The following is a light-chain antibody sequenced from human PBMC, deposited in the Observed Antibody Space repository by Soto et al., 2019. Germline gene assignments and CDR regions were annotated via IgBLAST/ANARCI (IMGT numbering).Light chain of an antibody. V-gene: IGLV1-47*02. CDR2: IGD. CDR1: TSNIGTFY. Sequence: QSVLTQPTSAYSTPGQTVTISCSGSTSNIGTFYVYWYQHLPGAAPKLLIYIGDQRASGVSDRFSGSKSGTSASLAISGLRSDDEADYYCAAWDGNLNAYVFGSGTKLTVL. CDR3: AAWDGNLNAYV. J-gene: IGLJ1*01.